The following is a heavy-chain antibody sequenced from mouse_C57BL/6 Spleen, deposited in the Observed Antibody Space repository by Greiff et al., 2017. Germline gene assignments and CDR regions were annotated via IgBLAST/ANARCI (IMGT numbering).Heavy chain of an antibody. CDR2: IYPGSGNT. D-gene: IGHD2-5*01. CDR1: GYTFTDYY. J-gene: IGHJ3*01. CDR3: ARPLYYSNLFAY. Sequence: QVQLQQSGAELVRPGASVKLSCKASGYTFTDYYINWVKQRPGQGLEWIARIYPGSGNTYYNEKFKGKATLTAEKSSGTAYMQLSSLTSEDSAVYFCARPLYYSNLFAYWGQGTLVTVSA. V-gene: IGHV1-76*01.